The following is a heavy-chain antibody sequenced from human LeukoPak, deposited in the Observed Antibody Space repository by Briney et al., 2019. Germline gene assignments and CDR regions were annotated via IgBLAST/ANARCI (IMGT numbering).Heavy chain of an antibody. CDR3: ARERRGYPLPYYFDY. J-gene: IGHJ4*02. V-gene: IGHV3-23*01. CDR1: GFTFSSYA. CDR2: ISGSGGST. Sequence: GGSLRLSCAASGFTFSSYAMSWVRQAPGKGLEWVSAISGSGGSTYYADSVKGRFTISRDNSKNTLYLQMNSLRAEDTAVYYCARERRGYPLPYYFDYWGQGTLVTVSS. D-gene: IGHD3-10*01.